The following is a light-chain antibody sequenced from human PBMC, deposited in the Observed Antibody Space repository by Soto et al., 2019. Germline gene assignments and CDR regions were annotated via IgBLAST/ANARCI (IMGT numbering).Light chain of an antibody. V-gene: IGLV4-69*01. CDR1: SGHSSYA. J-gene: IGLJ2*01. CDR3: QTWGTGAVV. Sequence: QPVLTQSPSASASLGASVKLTCTLSSGHSSYAIAWHQQQLEKGPRYLMKLNSDGSHSKGDGIPDRFSGSSSGAERYLTISSLQSEDEADYYCQTWGTGAVVFGGGTKVTVL. CDR2: LNSDGSH.